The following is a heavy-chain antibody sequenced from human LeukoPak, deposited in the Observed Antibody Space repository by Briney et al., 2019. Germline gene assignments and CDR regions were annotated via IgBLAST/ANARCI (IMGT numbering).Heavy chain of an antibody. V-gene: IGHV1-46*01. CDR3: ARISMAGMDY. D-gene: IGHD6-19*01. J-gene: IGHJ4*02. CDR2: INPSGGST. Sequence: ASVKVSCKASGYTFTSYAMNWVRQAPGQGLEWMGIINPSGGSTSYAQKFQGRVTMTRDTSTSTVYMELSSLRSEDTAVYYCARISMAGMDYWGQGTLVTVSS. CDR1: GYTFTSYA.